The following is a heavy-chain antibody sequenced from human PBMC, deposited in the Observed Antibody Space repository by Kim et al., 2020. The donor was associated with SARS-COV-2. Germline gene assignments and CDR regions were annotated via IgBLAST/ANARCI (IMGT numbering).Heavy chain of an antibody. V-gene: IGHV3-43*01. CDR3: VKVFYYDTLTPLDY. CDR1: GFTFDDYR. D-gene: IGHD3-9*01. Sequence: GGSLRLSCAASGFTFDDYRMHWVRQVPGKGLEWVSFISWDGDTTHYADSVKGRFTISRDNSKNSLFLQMSSLRIEDTGIYYCVKVFYYDTLTPLDYWGQG. CDR2: ISWDGDTT. J-gene: IGHJ4*02.